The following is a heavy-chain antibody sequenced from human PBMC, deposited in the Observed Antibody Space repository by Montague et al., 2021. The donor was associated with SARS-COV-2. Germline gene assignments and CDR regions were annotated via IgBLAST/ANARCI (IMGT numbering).Heavy chain of an antibody. Sequence: SETLSLTCAVHGGPFSGYYWNWICQRPGKGLEWIGEINHGGSTNYNPSLKNRLTISADTSKNQFSLKLSSVTAADTAVYYCARGRVLTIFGVVGAFDIWGQGTMVTVSS. CDR1: GGPFSGYY. V-gene: IGHV4-34*01. J-gene: IGHJ3*02. CDR3: ARGRVLTIFGVVGAFDI. D-gene: IGHD3-3*01. CDR2: INHGGST.